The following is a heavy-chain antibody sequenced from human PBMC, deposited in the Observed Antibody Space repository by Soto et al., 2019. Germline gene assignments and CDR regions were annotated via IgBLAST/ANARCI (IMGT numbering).Heavy chain of an antibody. Sequence: ASVKVSCKASGYTFTSYDTNWVRQATGQGFEYLGWMNPNSGNSGYVKKFQGRVTMTRDTSMSTAYMELSSLRSEDTAVYYCARGIKYCDYYYYARDFCGQGTTGTVSS. V-gene: IGHV1-8*01. CDR3: ARGIKYCDYYYYARDF. D-gene: IGHD2-8*02. CDR1: GYTFTSYD. J-gene: IGHJ6*02. CDR2: MNPNSGNS.